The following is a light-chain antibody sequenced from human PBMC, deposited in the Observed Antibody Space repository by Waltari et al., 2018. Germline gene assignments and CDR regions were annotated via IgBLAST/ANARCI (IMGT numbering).Light chain of an antibody. V-gene: IGKV3-20*01. CDR3: QKYERLPAT. CDR2: GAS. J-gene: IGKJ1*01. CDR1: QSVGTY. Sequence: EIVLTQSPGTLSLSPGERATLSCRASQSVGTYLAWYQQTPGQAPRLLIYGASNRAAGIPYRFSGSGSGTDFSLTISRLEPEDFAVYYCQKYERLPATFGQGTKVESK.